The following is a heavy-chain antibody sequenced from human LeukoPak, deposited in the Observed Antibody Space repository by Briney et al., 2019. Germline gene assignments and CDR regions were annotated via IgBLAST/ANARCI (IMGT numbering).Heavy chain of an antibody. D-gene: IGHD3-22*01. J-gene: IGHJ3*02. CDR2: ISSSSSTI. Sequence: GGSLRLSCAASGFTFSSYSMNWVRQAPGKGLEWVSYISSSSSTIYYADSVKGRFTISRDNAKDSLYLQMNSLRAEDTAVYYCGCGIVVGEGAFDIWGQGTMVTVSS. V-gene: IGHV3-48*01. CDR1: GFTFSSYS. CDR3: GCGIVVGEGAFDI.